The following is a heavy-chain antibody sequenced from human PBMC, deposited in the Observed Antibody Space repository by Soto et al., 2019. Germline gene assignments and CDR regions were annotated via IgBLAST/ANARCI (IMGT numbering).Heavy chain of an antibody. CDR3: ARASMLALRYFECLGVFDI. CDR2: IGTAGDT. D-gene: IGHD3-9*01. CDR1: GFTFSTYD. J-gene: IGHJ3*02. Sequence: EVQLVESGGGLVQPGGSLRLSCAASGFTFSTYDMHWVRQSSGKGLEWVSAIGTAGDTYYPDSVKGRFTISRENAKNSLFLQMDSLRAEDTAVYYCARASMLALRYFECLGVFDIWGQGTVVTVSS. V-gene: IGHV3-13*01.